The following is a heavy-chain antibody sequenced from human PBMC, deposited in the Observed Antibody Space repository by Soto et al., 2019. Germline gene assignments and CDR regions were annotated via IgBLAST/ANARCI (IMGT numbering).Heavy chain of an antibody. CDR1: GLTVSSNY. D-gene: IGHD3-10*01. V-gene: IGHV3-66*01. J-gene: IGHJ4*02. Sequence: PGGSLRLSCAASGLTVSSNYMSWVRQAPGKGLEWVSLIYSGGSTYYADSVKGRFTISRDNSKNTLYLQMNSLRAEDTAVYYCARVRGYGYFDYWGQGTLVTVSS. CDR2: IYSGGST. CDR3: ARVRGYGYFDY.